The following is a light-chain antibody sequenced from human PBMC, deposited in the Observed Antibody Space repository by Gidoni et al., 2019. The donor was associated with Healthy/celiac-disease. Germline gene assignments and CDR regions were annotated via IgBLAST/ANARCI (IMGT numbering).Light chain of an antibody. CDR1: SSDVGGYNY. CDR2: DVS. CDR3: SSYTSSSTPLV. Sequence: QSALTQPASVSGSPGQAITISCTGTSSDVGGYNYVSWYQQHPGKAPKLMIYDVSTRPSGVSIRFSGSKSGNPASLTISGLQAEDEADYSCSSYTSSSTPLVFGGGTKLTVL. V-gene: IGLV2-14*03. J-gene: IGLJ3*02.